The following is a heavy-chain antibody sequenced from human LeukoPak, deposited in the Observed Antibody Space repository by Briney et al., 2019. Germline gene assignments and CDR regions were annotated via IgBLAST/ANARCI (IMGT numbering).Heavy chain of an antibody. CDR3: ARDSSEFRSLIFH. J-gene: IGHJ1*01. CDR2: IIPIFGTA. V-gene: IGHV1-69*13. CDR1: GGTFSSYA. Sequence: SVKVSCKASGGTFSSYAISWVRQAPGQGLEWMGGIIPIFGTANYAQKFQGRVTITADESTSTAYMELSSLRSEDTAVYYCARDSSEFRSLIFHWGQGTLVTVSS. D-gene: IGHD3-9*01.